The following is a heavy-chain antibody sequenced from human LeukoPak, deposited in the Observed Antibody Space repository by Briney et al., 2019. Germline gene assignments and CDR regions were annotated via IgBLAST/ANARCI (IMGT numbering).Heavy chain of an antibody. J-gene: IGHJ4*02. CDR3: ARDNDSSGTPQRTFDY. D-gene: IGHD3-22*01. CDR2: TSHGGHT. V-gene: IGHV4-39*07. CDR1: GGSISSSYYY. Sequence: PSETLSLTCTVSGGSISSSYYYWGWIRQPPGKGLEWIGETSHGGHTNYNPSLKSRVTISIDTSKNQFSLKLTSVTAADTAVYYCARDNDSSGTPQRTFDYWGQGTLVTVSS.